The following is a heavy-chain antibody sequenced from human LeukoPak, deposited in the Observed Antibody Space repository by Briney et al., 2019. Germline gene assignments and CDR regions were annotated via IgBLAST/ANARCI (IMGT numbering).Heavy chain of an antibody. CDR3: ASGDSSGSLDY. J-gene: IGHJ4*02. D-gene: IGHD3-22*01. CDR2: IWHDGSNK. V-gene: IGHV3-33*01. Sequence: PGGSLRLSCAASGFTFSSYGMHWVRQAPGKGLERVAVIWHDGSNKYYADSVKGRFTISRDNSKNTLYLQMNSLRAEDTAVYYCASGDSSGSLDYWGQGTLVTVSS. CDR1: GFTFSSYG.